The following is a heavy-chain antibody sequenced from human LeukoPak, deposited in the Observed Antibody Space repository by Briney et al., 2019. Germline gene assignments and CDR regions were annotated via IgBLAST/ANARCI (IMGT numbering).Heavy chain of an antibody. Sequence: SETLSLTCTVSGGSISSYYWSWIRQPPGKGLEWVGYIYYSGSTNYNPSLKSRVTISVDTSKNQFSLKLSSVTAADTAVYYSARGVGLTYYYDSSGDIWGQGTMVTVSS. CDR1: GGSISSYY. CDR3: ARGVGLTYYYDSSGDI. V-gene: IGHV4-59*01. D-gene: IGHD3-22*01. J-gene: IGHJ3*02. CDR2: IYYSGST.